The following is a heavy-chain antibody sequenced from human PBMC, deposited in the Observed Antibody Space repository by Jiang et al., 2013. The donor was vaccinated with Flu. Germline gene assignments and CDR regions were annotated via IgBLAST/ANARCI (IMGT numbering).Heavy chain of an antibody. V-gene: IGHV4-34*01. CDR3: ARGENNDFWRANWFDP. Sequence: LLKPSETLSLTCAVSGGSLGAHYWTWIRQPPGGGLEWIGEIYHSGTTNYNPSLKSRVTISVEKSRNQFSLQLTSVTAADTAIYYCARGENNDFWRANWFDPWGQGTLVAVS. D-gene: IGHD3-3*01. CDR1: GGSLGAHY. CDR2: IYHSGTT. J-gene: IGHJ5*02.